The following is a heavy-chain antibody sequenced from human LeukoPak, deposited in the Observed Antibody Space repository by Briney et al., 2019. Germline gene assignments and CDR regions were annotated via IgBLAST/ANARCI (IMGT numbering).Heavy chain of an antibody. Sequence: SGGSLRLSCAASGFTFSDYSMNWVRQAPGKGLEWVSAISGSGGSTYYADSVKGRFTISRDNSKNTLYLQMNSLRAEDTAVYYCAKDPCSSTSCYTGRDYWGQGTLVTVSS. D-gene: IGHD2-2*02. V-gene: IGHV3-23*01. J-gene: IGHJ4*02. CDR2: ISGSGGST. CDR1: GFTFSDYS. CDR3: AKDPCSSTSCYTGRDY.